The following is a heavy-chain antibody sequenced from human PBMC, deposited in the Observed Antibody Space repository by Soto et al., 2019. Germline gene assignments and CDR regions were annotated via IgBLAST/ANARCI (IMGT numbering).Heavy chain of an antibody. CDR2: IYSSGGT. CDR3: ARGQRFSDSFDP. Sequence: IIQSAGKGLEWIGRIYSSGGTKYNPSLQSRVTMSLDTSKNQFSLRLTSVTAADTAVYYCARGQRFSDSFDPWGQGTLVTVSS. V-gene: IGHV4-4*07. J-gene: IGHJ5*02. D-gene: IGHD3-3*01.